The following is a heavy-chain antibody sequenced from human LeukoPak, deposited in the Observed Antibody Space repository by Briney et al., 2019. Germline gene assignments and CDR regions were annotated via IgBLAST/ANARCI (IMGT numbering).Heavy chain of an antibody. V-gene: IGHV4-30-4*01. D-gene: IGHD6-13*01. CDR2: IYYSGST. CDR1: GASISSGDYY. J-gene: IGHJ4*02. CDR3: VRGPGQQLGY. Sequence: PSETLSLTCTVSGASISSGDYYWSWIRQPPGEGLEWIGYIYYSGSTYSNPSLKSRVTISVDSSKNQFSLKLTSVTAADTAVYYCVRGPGQQLGYWGQGTLVTVSS.